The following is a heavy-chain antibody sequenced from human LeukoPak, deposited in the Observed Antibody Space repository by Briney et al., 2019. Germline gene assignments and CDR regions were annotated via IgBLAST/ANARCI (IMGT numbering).Heavy chain of an antibody. CDR3: ARGGGWEEGPFDY. V-gene: IGHV3-30-3*01. Sequence: PGGSLRLSCAASGFTFSSYAMHWVRQAPGKGLEWVAVISYDGSNKYYADSVKGRFTISRDNSKNTLYLQMNSQRAEDTAVYYCARGGGWEEGPFDYWGQGTLVTVSS. CDR1: GFTFSSYA. CDR2: ISYDGSNK. J-gene: IGHJ4*02. D-gene: IGHD1-26*01.